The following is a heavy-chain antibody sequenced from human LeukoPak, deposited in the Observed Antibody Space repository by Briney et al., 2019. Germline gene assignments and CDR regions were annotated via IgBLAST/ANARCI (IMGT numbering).Heavy chain of an antibody. CDR1: GGSISSGGYY. Sequence: SETLSLTCTVSGGSISSGGYYWSWIRQHPGKGLEWIGYIYYSGSTYYNPSLKSRVTISVDTSKNQFSLKLTSMTAADTAVYYCGRETIAATGTSVFFDYWGQGTLVTVSS. V-gene: IGHV4-31*03. D-gene: IGHD6-13*01. J-gene: IGHJ4*02. CDR2: IYYSGST. CDR3: GRETIAATGTSVFFDY.